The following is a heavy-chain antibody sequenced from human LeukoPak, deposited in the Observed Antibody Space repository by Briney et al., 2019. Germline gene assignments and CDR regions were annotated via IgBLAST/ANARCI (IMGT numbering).Heavy chain of an antibody. Sequence: GASVKVSCKASGYTFTGYYMHWVRQAPGQGLEWMGWINPNSGGTNYAQKFQGGVTMTRDTYISTAYMELSSLRSDDTAVYYCATSGSSWPDYWGQGTLVTVSS. D-gene: IGHD6-13*01. J-gene: IGHJ4*02. V-gene: IGHV1-2*02. CDR1: GYTFTGYY. CDR3: ATSGSSWPDY. CDR2: INPNSGGT.